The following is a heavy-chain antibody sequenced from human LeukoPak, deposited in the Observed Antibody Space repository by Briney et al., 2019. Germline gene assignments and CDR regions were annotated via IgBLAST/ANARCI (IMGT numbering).Heavy chain of an antibody. CDR2: IFAGGGAA. J-gene: IGHJ4*02. D-gene: IGHD3-22*01. V-gene: IGHV3-23*01. Sequence: PGGSLRLSCPVSGFTFSDYAMTWVRQAPGKGLEWVSSIFAGGGAALYADSVRGRFTIFRDDSKSTLFLQMHSLRAEDTAIYYCAKNYYDRRGPYSWVFDYWGQGTLVTDSS. CDR3: AKNYYDRRGPYSWVFDY. CDR1: GFTFSDYA.